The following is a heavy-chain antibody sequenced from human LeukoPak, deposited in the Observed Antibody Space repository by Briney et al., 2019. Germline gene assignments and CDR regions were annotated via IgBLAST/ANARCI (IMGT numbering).Heavy chain of an antibody. CDR2: IYGGGST. CDR1: GFTVSSNY. V-gene: IGHV3-53*01. D-gene: IGHD5-18*01. Sequence: PGGSLRLSCAASGFTVSSNYMSWVRQAPGKGLEWVSVIYGGGSTYYADSVKGRFTISRDNSKNTLYLQMNSLRAEDTAVYYCAKEDGNAVDTAMDSFDYWGQGTLVTVSS. CDR3: AKEDGNAVDTAMDSFDY. J-gene: IGHJ4*02.